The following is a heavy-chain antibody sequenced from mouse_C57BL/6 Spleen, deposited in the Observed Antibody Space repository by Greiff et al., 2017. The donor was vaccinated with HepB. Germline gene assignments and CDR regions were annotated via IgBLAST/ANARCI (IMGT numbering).Heavy chain of an antibody. CDR1: GYTFTDYY. D-gene: IGHD3-3*01. J-gene: IGHJ4*01. CDR2: INPNNGGT. CDR3: ARGPSYYYAMDY. V-gene: IGHV1-26*01. Sequence: VQLQQSGPELVKPGASVKISCKASGYTFTDYYMNWVKQSHGKSLEWIGDINPNNGGTSYNQKFKGKATLTVDKSSSTAYMELRSLTSEDSAVYYCARGPSYYYAMDYWGQGTSVTVSS.